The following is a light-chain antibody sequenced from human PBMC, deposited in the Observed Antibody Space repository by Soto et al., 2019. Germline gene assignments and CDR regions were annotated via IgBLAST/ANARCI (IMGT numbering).Light chain of an antibody. Sequence: EIVLTQSPGTLSLSPGERATLSCRASQRISNSYLAWYQQKPCQAPRLLIYGASSRATGIPERFSGSGSGTDFTLTISRLEPEDFAVYYCQQYGSTFGQGTKVDIK. CDR1: QRISNSY. CDR3: QQYGST. V-gene: IGKV3-20*01. J-gene: IGKJ1*01. CDR2: GAS.